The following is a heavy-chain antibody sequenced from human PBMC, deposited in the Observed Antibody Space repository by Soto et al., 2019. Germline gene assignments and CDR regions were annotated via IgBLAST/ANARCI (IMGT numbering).Heavy chain of an antibody. J-gene: IGHJ3*02. Sequence: VGSLKLSFKCSGWSFTSYVIVLGRQMPGKGLDWMGIIYPGDSDTRYSPSFQGQVTISADTYISTAYLQWRTLKASDTALYYCARRQYRRAQNGHFDIWAKGTM. D-gene: IGHD6-6*01. CDR1: GWSFTSYV. CDR2: IYPGDSDT. V-gene: IGHV5-51*01. CDR3: ARRQYRRAQNGHFDI.